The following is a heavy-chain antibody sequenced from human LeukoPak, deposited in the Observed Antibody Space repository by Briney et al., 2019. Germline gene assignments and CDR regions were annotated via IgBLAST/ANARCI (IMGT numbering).Heavy chain of an antibody. J-gene: IGHJ3*02. D-gene: IGHD3-22*01. CDR3: ARDHPYYYDSSGYSGRDAFDI. V-gene: IGHV4-59*01. Sequence: SETLSLTCTVSGGSISSYYWSWIRQPPGKGLEWIGCIYYSGSTNYNPSLKSRVTISVDTSKNQFSLKLSSVTAADTAVYYCARDHPYYYDSSGYSGRDAFDIWGQGTMVTVSS. CDR1: GGSISSYY. CDR2: IYYSGST.